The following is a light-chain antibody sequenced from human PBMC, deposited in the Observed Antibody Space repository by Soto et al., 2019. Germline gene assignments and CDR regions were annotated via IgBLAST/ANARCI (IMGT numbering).Light chain of an antibody. J-gene: IGKJ5*01. CDR3: MQSTQLPPT. Sequence: VMTQTPLSLSVAPGQPSSISCKSIQSLLHITGETFLFWYLQKPGQSPQLLIYGVSTRVSGVPDRFSGSGSGTDFTLEISRVETDDVGIYYCMQSTQLPPTFGQGTRLEIK. CDR1: QSLLHITGETF. CDR2: GVS. V-gene: IGKV2D-29*02.